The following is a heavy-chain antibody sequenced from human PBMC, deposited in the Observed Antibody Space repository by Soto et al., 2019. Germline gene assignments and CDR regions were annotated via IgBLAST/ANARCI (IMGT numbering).Heavy chain of an antibody. Sequence: PSETLSHTCTGSGGSISSRGYYWCWSRQHAGKGLEWIGYIYYSGSTYYNPSLKSRVTISVDTSKNQFSLKLSSVTAADTAVYYCARVRARITLTYYFDYWGQGTLVTVSS. CDR1: GGSISSRGYY. CDR2: IYYSGST. D-gene: IGHD6-6*01. J-gene: IGHJ4*02. CDR3: ARVRARITLTYYFDY. V-gene: IGHV4-31*03.